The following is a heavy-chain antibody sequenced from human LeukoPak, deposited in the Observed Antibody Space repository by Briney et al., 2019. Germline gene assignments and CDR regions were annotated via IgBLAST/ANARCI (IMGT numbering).Heavy chain of an antibody. D-gene: IGHD6-19*01. CDR2: IRYDGSNK. V-gene: IGHV3-30*02. CDR3: AKAYSSGWYVGY. CDR1: GFTFSSYG. Sequence: GGSLRLSCAASGFTFSSYGMHWVRQAPGKGLEWVAFIRYDGSNKYYADSVKGRFTISRDNSKNTLYLQMNSLRAKDTAVYYCAKAYSSGWYVGYWGQGTLVTVSS. J-gene: IGHJ4*02.